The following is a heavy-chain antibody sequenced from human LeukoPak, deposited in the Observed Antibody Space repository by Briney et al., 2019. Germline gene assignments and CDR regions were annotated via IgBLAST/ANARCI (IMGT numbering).Heavy chain of an antibody. D-gene: IGHD5-12*01. CDR3: ARGGGNSGYDYDDY. V-gene: IGHV3-21*01. Sequence: GGSLRLSCAASGFTFSYYSMKWARQAPGKGLERVSLISSSGSYIYYADSVKGRFTISRDNAKNSLYLQMNSLRAEDTAVYYCARGGGNSGYDYDDYWGQGTLVTVSS. J-gene: IGHJ4*02. CDR2: ISSSGSYI. CDR1: GFTFSYYS.